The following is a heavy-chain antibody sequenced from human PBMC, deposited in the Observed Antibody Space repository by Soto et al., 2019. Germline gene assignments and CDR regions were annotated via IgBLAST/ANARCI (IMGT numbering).Heavy chain of an antibody. J-gene: IGHJ4*02. CDR3: AREAEDLTSNFDY. Sequence: EVQLVESGGGLVKPGGSLRLSCAASGFTFTRYSMNWVRQAPGKGLEWVSSISSTTNYIYYGGSMKGRFTISRDNAKKSRYLERNSLRAEDTAVYYCAREAEDLTSNFDYWGQGTLVTVSS. CDR2: ISSTTNYI. CDR1: GFTFTRYS. V-gene: IGHV3-21*01.